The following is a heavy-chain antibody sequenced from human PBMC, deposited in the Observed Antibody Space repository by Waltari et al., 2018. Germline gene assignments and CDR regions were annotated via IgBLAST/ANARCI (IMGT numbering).Heavy chain of an antibody. Sequence: EVQLVESGGGLVQPGGSLSLSCTSYSSTFSTTWMHWVRQAPGKGLVWVSRINSDGSSTTYADSVRGRFTVSRDNAKNTMYLQMNSLRAEDTAVYYCARDRYYTIDYWGQGTLVTVSS. CDR1: SSTFSTTW. V-gene: IGHV3-74*03. CDR2: INSDGSST. J-gene: IGHJ4*02. D-gene: IGHD3-10*01. CDR3: ARDRYYTIDY.